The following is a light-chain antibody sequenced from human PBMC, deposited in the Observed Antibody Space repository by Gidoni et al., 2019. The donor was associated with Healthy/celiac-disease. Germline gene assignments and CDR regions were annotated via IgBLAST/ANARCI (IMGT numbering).Light chain of an antibody. V-gene: IGKV3-20*01. CDR3: QQYGSSRGLT. J-gene: IGKJ4*01. Sequence: EIVLTQSPGTLSLSPGERATLSCRASQSVSSSYLAWYQQKPGQAPRPLIYGASSGSGTDFTLTISRLEPEDFAVYYCQQYGSSRGLTFGGGTKVEIK. CDR2: GAS. CDR1: QSVSSSY.